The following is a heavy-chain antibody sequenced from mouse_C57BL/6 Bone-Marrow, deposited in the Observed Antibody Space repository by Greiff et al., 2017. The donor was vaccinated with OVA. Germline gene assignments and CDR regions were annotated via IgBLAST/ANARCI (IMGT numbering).Heavy chain of an antibody. CDR1: GYTFTDHT. CDR3: ARPRHYYGSSSLFDY. V-gene: IGHV1-78*01. J-gene: IGHJ2*01. D-gene: IGHD1-1*01. CDR2: IYPRDGST. Sequence: QVQLQQSDAELVKPGASVKISCKVSGYTFTDHTIHWMKQRPEQGLEWIGYIYPRDGSTKYNEKFKGKATLTADKSSSTAYMQLNSLTSEDSTVYFCARPRHYYGSSSLFDYWGQGTTLTVSS.